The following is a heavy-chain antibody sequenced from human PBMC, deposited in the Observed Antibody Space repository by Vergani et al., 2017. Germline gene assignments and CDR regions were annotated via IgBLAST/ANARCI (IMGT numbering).Heavy chain of an antibody. J-gene: IGHJ4*02. CDR1: GFTFSSFA. CDR3: AKGGRILWCGGGGGFDY. Sequence: EVQLLESGGGLVQPGGSLRLSCAASGFTFSSFAMSWVRQAPGKGLEWVSAISGSGGSTYYADSVKGRFTISGDNSKNTLYLQMNSLRAEDTAVYYCAKGGRILWCGGGGGFDYWGQGTLVTVSS. D-gene: IGHD3-10*01. V-gene: IGHV3-23*01. CDR2: ISGSGGST.